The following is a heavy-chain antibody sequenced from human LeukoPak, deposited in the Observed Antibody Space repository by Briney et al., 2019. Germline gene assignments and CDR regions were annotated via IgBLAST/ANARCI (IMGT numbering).Heavy chain of an antibody. Sequence: GGSLRLSCAASGFIVSGNFMNWVRQAPGKGLEWVSILYAGGTTSHTDSVKGRFTISRDSSKNTLYLQMKSLRAEDTAVYYCARGFPPAHWGQGTLVTVSS. CDR1: GFIVSGNF. CDR2: LYAGGTT. V-gene: IGHV3-53*01. J-gene: IGHJ4*02. D-gene: IGHD3-10*01. CDR3: ARGFPPAH.